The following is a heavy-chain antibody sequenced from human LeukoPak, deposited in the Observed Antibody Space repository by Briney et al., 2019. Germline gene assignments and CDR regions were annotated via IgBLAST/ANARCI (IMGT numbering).Heavy chain of an antibody. J-gene: IGHJ2*01. CDR3: ARDVGGYIYGYRPTELYWYFDL. V-gene: IGHV1-18*01. Sequence: ASVKVSCKASGYTFTSYGISWVRQAPGQGLEWMGWISAYNGNTNYAQKLQGRVTMTTDTSTSTAYMELRSLRSDDTAVYYCARDVGGYIYGYRPTELYWYFDLWGRGTLVTVSS. CDR2: ISAYNGNT. CDR1: GYTFTSYG. D-gene: IGHD5-18*01.